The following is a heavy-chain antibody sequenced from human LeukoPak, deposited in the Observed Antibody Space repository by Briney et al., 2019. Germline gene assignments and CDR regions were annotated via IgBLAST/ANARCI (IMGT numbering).Heavy chain of an antibody. CDR2: ISSSSSYI. D-gene: IGHD6-6*01. CDR3: AKVAPYTSSSFYFDY. V-gene: IGHV3-21*04. CDR1: GFTFSSYS. J-gene: IGHJ4*02. Sequence: PGGSLRLSCAASGFTFSSYSMNWVRQAPGKGLEWVSSISSSSSYIYYADSVKGRFTMSRDNSKNTLYLQMNSLRAEDTAIYYCAKVAPYTSSSFYFDYWGQGTLVTVSS.